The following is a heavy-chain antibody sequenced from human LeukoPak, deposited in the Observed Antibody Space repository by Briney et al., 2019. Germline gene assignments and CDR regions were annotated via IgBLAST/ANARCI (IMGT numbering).Heavy chain of an antibody. J-gene: IGHJ4*02. CDR3: VRRSAGVYYFDY. Sequence: PGGSLRLSCAVSGFTFSSYSLNWVRQAPGKGPEWLSYISSSSTVIYYADSVKGRFTISRDNAKNSLYLQMNSLRAEDTAVYYCVRRSAGVYYFDYWGQGTLVTVSS. CDR1: GFTFSSYS. D-gene: IGHD2-8*01. CDR2: ISSSSTVI. V-gene: IGHV3-48*01.